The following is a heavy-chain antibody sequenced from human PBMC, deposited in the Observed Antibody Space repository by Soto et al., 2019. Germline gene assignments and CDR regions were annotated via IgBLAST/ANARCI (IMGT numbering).Heavy chain of an antibody. D-gene: IGHD6-19*01. V-gene: IGHV3-30-3*01. CDR1: GFTFSSYA. CDR3: ARDDSSGWNYYYYGMDV. J-gene: IGHJ6*02. Sequence: PGGSLRLSCAASGFTFSSYAMHWVRQAPGKGLEWVAVISYDGSNKYYADSVKGRLTISRDNSKNTLYLQMNSLRAEDTAVYYCARDDSSGWNYYYYGMDVWGQGTTVTVSS. CDR2: ISYDGSNK.